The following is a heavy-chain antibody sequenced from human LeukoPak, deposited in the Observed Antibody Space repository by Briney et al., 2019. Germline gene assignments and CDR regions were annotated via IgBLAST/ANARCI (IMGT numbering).Heavy chain of an antibody. V-gene: IGHV4-39*07. J-gene: IGHJ4*02. CDR2: INHSGST. D-gene: IGHD3-10*01. CDR3: ARRRYYGSGSYGY. CDR1: GGSISSGDYY. Sequence: SETLSLTCTVSGGSISSGDYYWSWIRQPPGKGLEWIGEINHSGSTNYNPSLKSRVTISVDTSKNQFSLKLSSVTAADTAVYYCARRRYYGSGSYGYWGQGTLVTVSS.